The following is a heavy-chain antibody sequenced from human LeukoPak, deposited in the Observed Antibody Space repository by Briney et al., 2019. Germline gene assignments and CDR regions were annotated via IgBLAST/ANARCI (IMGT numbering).Heavy chain of an antibody. CDR1: GYTFTSYG. V-gene: IGHV1-18*01. D-gene: IGHD1-26*01. Sequence: ASVKVSCKASGYTFTSYGISWVRQAPGQGLEWMGWISAYNGNTNYAQKLQGRVTMTTDTSTSTAYMELRSLRSDDTAVYYCAAVAVGATSTLLPYYYYMDVWGKGTTVTVSS. CDR3: AAVAVGATSTLLPYYYYMDV. J-gene: IGHJ6*03. CDR2: ISAYNGNT.